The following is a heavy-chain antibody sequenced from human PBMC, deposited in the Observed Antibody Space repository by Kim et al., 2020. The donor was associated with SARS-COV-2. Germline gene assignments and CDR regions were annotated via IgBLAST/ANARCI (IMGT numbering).Heavy chain of an antibody. V-gene: IGHV1-24*01. D-gene: IGHD6-13*01. J-gene: IGHJ6*02. CDR2: FDPEDGET. CDR3: ATGIAPSGYYYYYGMDV. CDR1: GYTLTELS. Sequence: ASVKVSCKVSGYTLTELSMHWVRQAPGKGLEWMGGFDPEDGETIYAQKFQGRVTMTEDTSTDTAYMELSSLRSEDTAVYYCATGIAPSGYYYYYGMDVWGQGTPVTVSS.